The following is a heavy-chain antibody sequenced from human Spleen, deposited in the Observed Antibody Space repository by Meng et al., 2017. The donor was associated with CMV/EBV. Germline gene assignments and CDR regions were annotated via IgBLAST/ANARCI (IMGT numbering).Heavy chain of an antibody. Sequence: ASVKVSCKASGYTFTRYDINWVRQATGQGLEWMGWMNLNSGSTGYAQKFQGRVTITRSTSITTAYMELSSLNSEDTAVYYCVRVMGSGYHYWYFDLWGRGTLVTVS. D-gene: IGHD3-22*01. CDR3: VRVMGSGYHYWYFDL. V-gene: IGHV1-8*03. J-gene: IGHJ2*01. CDR2: MNLNSGST. CDR1: GYTFTRYD.